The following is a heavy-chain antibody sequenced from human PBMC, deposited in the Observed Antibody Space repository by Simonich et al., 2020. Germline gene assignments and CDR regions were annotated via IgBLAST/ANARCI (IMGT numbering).Heavy chain of an antibody. CDR2: KNPNSGKT. J-gene: IGHJ5*02. V-gene: IGHV1-8*03. CDR1: GYTFTRYD. Sequence: QVQLVQSGAEVKKPGASVKVSCKASGYTFTRYDINWVRQATGKGLGWRGWKNPNSGKTDYAKKFQGRVTITRNTSISTAYMELSSLRSEDTAVYYCARSRYCTNGVCYNWFDPWGQGTLVTVSS. CDR3: ARSRYCTNGVCYNWFDP. D-gene: IGHD2-8*01.